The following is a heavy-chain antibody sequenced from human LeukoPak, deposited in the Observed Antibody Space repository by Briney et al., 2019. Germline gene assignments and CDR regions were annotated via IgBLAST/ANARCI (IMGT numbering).Heavy chain of an antibody. Sequence: ASVKVSCKASGYTFTHYAVHWVRQAPGQRLEWMGWTNVGNDYTESSQKFQDRLTITSDTTATTVYMKLSSLRSEDTAVYYCARDDFSTYPGLNYFDYWGQGSLVTVSS. V-gene: IGHV1-3*01. CDR2: TNVGNDYT. J-gene: IGHJ4*02. CDR1: GYTFTHYA. CDR3: ARDDFSTYPGLNYFDY. D-gene: IGHD4-11*01.